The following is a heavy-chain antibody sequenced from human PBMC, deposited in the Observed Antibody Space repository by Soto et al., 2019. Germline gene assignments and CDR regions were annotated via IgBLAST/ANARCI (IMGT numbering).Heavy chain of an antibody. CDR2: ISTSGDST. V-gene: IGHV3-23*01. D-gene: IGHD2-2*01. CDR1: GFTFSSYS. J-gene: IGHJ4*02. CDR3: AINSRYCSSTSCYAY. Sequence: GGSLRLSCAASGFTFSSYSMSWVRQAPGKGLEWVSGISTSGDSTYYADSVKGRFTISRDNSKDTLYLQMNSLRAGDTAVYYCAINSRYCSSTSCYAYWGQGTLVTVSS.